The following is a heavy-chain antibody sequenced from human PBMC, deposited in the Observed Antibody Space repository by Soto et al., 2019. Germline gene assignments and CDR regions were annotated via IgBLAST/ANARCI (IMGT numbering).Heavy chain of an antibody. Sequence: SGGSLRLSCAVSGFTFSTYSMNWVRQAPGKGLEWVSSISPTSTYIYYADSVKGRFSISRDNAKSSLYLQISSLRGDDTATYYCVKSGDNYNLLDYWGQGTLVTVSS. V-gene: IGHV3-21*06. CDR2: ISPTSTYI. J-gene: IGHJ4*02. CDR1: GFTFSTYS. CDR3: VKSGDNYNLLDY. D-gene: IGHD1-1*01.